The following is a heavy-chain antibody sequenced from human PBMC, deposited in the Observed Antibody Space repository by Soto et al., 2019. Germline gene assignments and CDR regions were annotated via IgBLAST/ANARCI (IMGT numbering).Heavy chain of an antibody. V-gene: IGHV4-4*07. Sequence: SETLSLTGSVSGGCMSKFYWSWIRKTAGKGLEWMGRVYATGTSDYNPSLRSRIAMSVDISKKTFSLRLRSLTAADTGVYYCVRDGSKTLRDCFDPWGQGILVTVS. CDR2: VYATGTS. D-gene: IGHD4-17*01. CDR1: GGCMSKFY. J-gene: IGHJ5*02. CDR3: VRDGSKTLRDCFDP.